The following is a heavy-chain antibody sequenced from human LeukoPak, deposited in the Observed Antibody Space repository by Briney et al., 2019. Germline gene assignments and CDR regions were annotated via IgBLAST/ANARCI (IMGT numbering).Heavy chain of an antibody. CDR1: GYSFTSYW. CDR2: IFPGDSDA. Sequence: KPGGSRRLSCKGSGYSFTSYWIGWVRQMPEKGLEWLGVIFPGDSDARYSPSFQGRVTISADKSISTAYLHWSSLRSSDTAIYYCARGVEMATINAFNIWGQGTMVTVSS. J-gene: IGHJ3*02. CDR3: ARGVEMATINAFNI. D-gene: IGHD5-24*01. V-gene: IGHV5-51*01.